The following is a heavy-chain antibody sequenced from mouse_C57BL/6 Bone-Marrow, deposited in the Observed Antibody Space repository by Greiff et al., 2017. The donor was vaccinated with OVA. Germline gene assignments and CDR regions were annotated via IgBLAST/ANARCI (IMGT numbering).Heavy chain of an antibody. D-gene: IGHD2-3*01. CDR1: GYTFTDYY. V-gene: IGHV1-26*01. CDR2: INPNNGGT. J-gene: IGHJ3*01. Sequence: EVQLQQSGPELVKPGASVKISCKASGYTFTDYYMNWVKQSHGQSLEWIGDINPNNGGTSYNQKFKGKATLTVDKSSSTAYMELRSLTSEDSAVYYCASGYDGYYAWFAYWGQGTLVTVSA. CDR3: ASGYDGYYAWFAY.